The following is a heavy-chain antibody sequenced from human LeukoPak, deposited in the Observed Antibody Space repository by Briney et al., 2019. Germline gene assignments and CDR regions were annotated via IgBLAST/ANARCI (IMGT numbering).Heavy chain of an antibody. CDR3: ARVWVIQTYYYDSSGPQEYYFDY. D-gene: IGHD3-22*01. V-gene: IGHV1-18*01. Sequence: ASVKVSCKASGYTFTSYGISWVRQAPGQGLEWMGWISAYNGNTNYAQKLQGRVTMTTDTSTSTAYMELRSLRSDDTAVYYCARVWVIQTYYYDSSGPQEYYFDYWGQGTLVTVSS. CDR2: ISAYNGNT. CDR1: GYTFTSYG. J-gene: IGHJ4*02.